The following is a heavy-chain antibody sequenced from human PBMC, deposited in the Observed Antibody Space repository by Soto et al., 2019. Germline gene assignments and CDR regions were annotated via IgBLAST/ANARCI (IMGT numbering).Heavy chain of an antibody. D-gene: IGHD4-17*01. V-gene: IGHV3-48*03. CDR3: ARDEAHRSDYGDWYYYYYGMDV. J-gene: IGHJ6*02. CDR2: ISSSGSTI. CDR1: GFTFSSYE. Sequence: EVQLVESGGGLVQPGGSLRLSCAASGFTFSSYEMNWVRQAPGKGLEWVSYISSSGSTIYYADSVKGRFTISRDNAKNSLYLQMNSLRAEDTAVYYCARDEAHRSDYGDWYYYYYGMDVWGQGTTVTVSS.